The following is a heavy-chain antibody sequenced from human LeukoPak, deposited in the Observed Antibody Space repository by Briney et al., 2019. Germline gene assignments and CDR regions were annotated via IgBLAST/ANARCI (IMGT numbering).Heavy chain of an antibody. CDR2: ISSSSSTI. Sequence: PGGSLRLSCAASGFTFSSYSMNWVRQAPGKGLEWVSYISSSSSTIYYADSVKGRFTISRDNAKNSLYLQMNSLRAEDTAVYYCARGGSITGTTPRSRLSDYWGQGTLVTVSS. D-gene: IGHD1-20*01. CDR1: GFTFSSYS. V-gene: IGHV3-48*04. J-gene: IGHJ4*02. CDR3: ARGGSITGTTPRSRLSDY.